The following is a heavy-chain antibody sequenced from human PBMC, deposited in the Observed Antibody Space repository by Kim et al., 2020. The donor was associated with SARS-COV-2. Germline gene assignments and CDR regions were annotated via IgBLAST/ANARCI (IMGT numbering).Heavy chain of an antibody. J-gene: IGHJ4*02. D-gene: IGHD2-15*01. V-gene: IGHV3-23*01. CDR3: AKDFDYGSSPLGY. Sequence: YADSVKGRFTISRDNSKNTLYLQMNSLRAEDTAVYYCAKDFDYGSSPLGYWGQGTLVTVSS.